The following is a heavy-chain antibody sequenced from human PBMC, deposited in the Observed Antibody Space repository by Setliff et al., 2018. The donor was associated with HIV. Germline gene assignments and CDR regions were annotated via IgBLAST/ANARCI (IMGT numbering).Heavy chain of an antibody. CDR3: ARRLYYYDSSGRNYDAFDI. CDR2: IYYSGST. V-gene: IGHV4-59*08. J-gene: IGHJ3*02. Sequence: KPSETLSLTCTVSGGSISSYYWNWIRQPPGKGLEWIGYIYYSGSTNYNPSLKSRVTISVDTSKNQFSLKLSSVTAADTAVYYCARRLYYYDSSGRNYDAFDIWGQGTMVTVSS. D-gene: IGHD3-22*01. CDR1: GGSISSYY.